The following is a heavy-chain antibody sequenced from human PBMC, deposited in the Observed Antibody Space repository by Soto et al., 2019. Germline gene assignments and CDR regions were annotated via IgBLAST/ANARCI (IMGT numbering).Heavy chain of an antibody. CDR3: AREGELLSSHGMDV. V-gene: IGHV3-30-3*01. J-gene: IGHJ6*02. Sequence: QVQLVESGGGVVQTGRSLRLSCAASGFTFSSYAMHWVRQAPGKGLEWVAVISYDGSNKYYADSVKGRFTISRDNSKNTLYLQMNSLRAEDTAVYYCAREGELLSSHGMDVWGQGTTVTVSS. CDR1: GFTFSSYA. CDR2: ISYDGSNK. D-gene: IGHD1-26*01.